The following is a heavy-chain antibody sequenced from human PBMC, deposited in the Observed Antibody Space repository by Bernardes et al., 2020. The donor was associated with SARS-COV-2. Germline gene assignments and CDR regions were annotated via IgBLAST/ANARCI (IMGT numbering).Heavy chain of an antibody. V-gene: IGHV4-34*01. D-gene: IGHD6-6*01. CDR1: GGSFSGYY. Sequence: SETLSLTCAVYGGSFSGYYWSWIRQPPGKGLEWIGEINHSGSTNYNPSLKSRVTISVDMSKNQFSLKLSPVTAADTAAYYCAGGVGAARPRTHHAWNNWFDPGSQGTLVTVSS. CDR2: INHSGST. CDR3: AGGVGAARPRTHHAWNNWFDP. J-gene: IGHJ5*02.